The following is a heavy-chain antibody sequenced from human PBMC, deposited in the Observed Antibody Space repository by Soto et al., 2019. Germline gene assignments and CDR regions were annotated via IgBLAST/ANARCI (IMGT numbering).Heavy chain of an antibody. V-gene: IGHV4-59*01. CDR1: GRSMSSNY. CDR3: ASYRGALYFES. CDR2: VFYGGT. D-gene: IGHD3-16*01. J-gene: IGHJ4*02. Sequence: PSETQSRTCSVSGRSMSSNYWSWTLQSPDKGLEWLGYVFYGGTDYNPSLGGRVSMSVETSKRQFSLKLTSVTVADTAVYYCASYRGALYFESWGPGILVTDSS.